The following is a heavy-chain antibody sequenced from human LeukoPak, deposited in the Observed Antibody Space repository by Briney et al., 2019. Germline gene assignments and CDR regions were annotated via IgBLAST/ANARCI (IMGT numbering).Heavy chain of an antibody. D-gene: IGHD3-3*01. CDR2: ISSSSSYI. V-gene: IGHV3-21*01. J-gene: IGHJ4*02. Sequence: GGSLRLSCTASGFTVSTNYMSWVRQAPGKGLEWVSSISSSSSYIYYADSVKGRFTISRDNAKNSLYLQMNSLRAEDTAVYYCARSGDYDFWSGYYTEDYWGQGTLVTVSS. CDR1: GFTVSTNY. CDR3: ARSGDYDFWSGYYTEDY.